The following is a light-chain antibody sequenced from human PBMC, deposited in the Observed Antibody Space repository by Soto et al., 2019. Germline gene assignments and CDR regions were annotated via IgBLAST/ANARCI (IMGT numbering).Light chain of an antibody. CDR1: QSIGTS. V-gene: IGKV3-11*01. Sequence: EIVLTQSPATLSLSPGERATLSCRASQSIGTSLDWYQQKPGQVPRLLIFETFDRATGMPARFSGSGSGTDFTLTISNLEPDDFAVYYCQQRSQWPLTFGGGTKVEIK. CDR2: ETF. J-gene: IGKJ4*01. CDR3: QQRSQWPLT.